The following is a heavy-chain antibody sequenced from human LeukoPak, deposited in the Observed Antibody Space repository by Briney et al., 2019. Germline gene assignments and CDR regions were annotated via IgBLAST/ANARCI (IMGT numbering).Heavy chain of an antibody. CDR3: ARDRYGDGFAHFDY. CDR1: GYTFTAYA. D-gene: IGHD5-24*01. Sequence: GASVKVSCKSSGYTFTAYAMHWVRQAPGQGLEWMGWTTPSDGANYAQKFQGRVTMTRDTSMSTAYMDLNRLTSDDTAVYFCARDRYGDGFAHFDYWGQGTLVTVSS. J-gene: IGHJ4*02. V-gene: IGHV1-2*02. CDR2: TTPSDGA.